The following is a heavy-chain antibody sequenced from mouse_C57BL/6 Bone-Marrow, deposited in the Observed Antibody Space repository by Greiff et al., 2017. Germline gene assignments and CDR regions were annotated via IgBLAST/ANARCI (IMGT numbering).Heavy chain of an antibody. CDR3: TIPGSSLGYFDV. Sequence: VQLQQSGTVLARPGASVKMSCKTSGYTFTSYWMHWVKQRPGQGLEWIGAIYPGNSDTSYNQKFKGKAKLTAVTSASTAYMELSSLTNEASAVYYCTIPGSSLGYFDVWGTGTTVTVSS. J-gene: IGHJ1*03. D-gene: IGHD1-1*01. CDR2: IYPGNSDT. CDR1: GYTFTSYW. V-gene: IGHV1-5*01.